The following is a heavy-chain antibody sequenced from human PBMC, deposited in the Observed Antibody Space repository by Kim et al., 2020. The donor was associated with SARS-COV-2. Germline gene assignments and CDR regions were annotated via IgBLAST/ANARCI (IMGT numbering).Heavy chain of an antibody. J-gene: IGHJ6*02. D-gene: IGHD3-16*01. CDR2: TYYRSKWFN. V-gene: IGHV6-1*01. Sequence: SQTLSLTCAISGDSVPSNNAAWSWIRQSPSRGLEWLGRTYYRSKWFNDYALSVKSRITINPDTSKNHFSLQLSSVTPEDTAVYYCANGGSGLGGMNVWGQGTTVTVSS. CDR3: ANGGSGLGGMNV. CDR1: GDSVPSNNAA.